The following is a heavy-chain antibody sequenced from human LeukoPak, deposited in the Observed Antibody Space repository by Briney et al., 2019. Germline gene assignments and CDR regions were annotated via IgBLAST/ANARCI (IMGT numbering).Heavy chain of an antibody. CDR2: IYSGGNT. Sequence: PGGSLRLSCAVSGFTVSTNYMNWVRQAPGKGLEWVSLIYSGGNTDYADSVRGRFTIPRDNSKNTLYLQMNSLRAEDTAVYYCARRGDNYGSPFDYWGQGTLVTVSS. J-gene: IGHJ4*02. D-gene: IGHD5-18*01. V-gene: IGHV3-53*01. CDR1: GFTVSTNY. CDR3: ARRGDNYGSPFDY.